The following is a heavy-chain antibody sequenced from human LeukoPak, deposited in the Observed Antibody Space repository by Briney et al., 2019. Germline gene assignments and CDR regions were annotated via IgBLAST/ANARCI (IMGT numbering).Heavy chain of an antibody. CDR3: ARDSDGDLFDY. CDR2: IYSGGST. V-gene: IGHV3-66*01. CDR1: GLTVSNNY. J-gene: IGHJ4*02. D-gene: IGHD4-17*01. Sequence: GGSLRLSCAASGLTVSNNYMRWVRQAPGKGLEWVSLIYSGGSTYYAGSVKGRFIISRDNSKNTLYLQMNSLRAEDTAVYYCARDSDGDLFDYWGQGTLVTVSS.